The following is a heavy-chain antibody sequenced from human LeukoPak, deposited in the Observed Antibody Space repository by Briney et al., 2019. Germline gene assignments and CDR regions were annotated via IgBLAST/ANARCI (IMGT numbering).Heavy chain of an antibody. J-gene: IGHJ3*02. CDR3: AREMATTQPDAFDI. CDR2: IYYSGST. Sequence: SETLSLTCTVSGGSISSSSYYWGWIRQPPGKGLEWIGSIYYSGSTYYNPSLKSRVTISVDTSKNQFSLKLSSVTAADTAVYYCAREMATTQPDAFDIRGQGTMVTVSS. CDR1: GGSISSSSYY. D-gene: IGHD5-24*01. V-gene: IGHV4-39*07.